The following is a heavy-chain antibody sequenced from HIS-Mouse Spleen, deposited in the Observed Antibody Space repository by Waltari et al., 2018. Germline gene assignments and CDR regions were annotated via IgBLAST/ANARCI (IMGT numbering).Heavy chain of an antibody. CDR2: INYSGTT. V-gene: IGHV4-39*07. D-gene: IGHD6-13*01. J-gene: IGHJ2*01. Sequence: QLQLQESGPGLVKPPETLSLTCTVSGGSLSRSSYYWGWIRQPPGKGLEWVGRINYSGTTHYDPPLKSRVTISVDTSKNQFSLKLSSVTAADTAVYYCAREIPYSSSWYDWYFDLWGRGTLVTVSS. CDR1: GGSLSRSSYY. CDR3: AREIPYSSSWYDWYFDL.